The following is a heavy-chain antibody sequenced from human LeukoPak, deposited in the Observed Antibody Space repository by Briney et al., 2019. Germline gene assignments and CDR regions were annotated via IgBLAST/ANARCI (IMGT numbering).Heavy chain of an antibody. J-gene: IGHJ6*03. Sequence: GGSLRLSCAASGFTFSSYWMSWVRQAPGKGLEWVANIKQDGSEKYYVDSVKGRFTISRDNAKNSLYLQMNSLRAEDTAVYYCARVTGAALNYYYYMDVWGKGTTVTVSS. CDR2: IKQDGSEK. D-gene: IGHD6-6*01. V-gene: IGHV3-7*01. CDR1: GFTFSSYW. CDR3: ARVTGAALNYYYYMDV.